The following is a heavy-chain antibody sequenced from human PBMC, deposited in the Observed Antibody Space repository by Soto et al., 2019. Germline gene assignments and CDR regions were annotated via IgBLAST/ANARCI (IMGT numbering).Heavy chain of an antibody. J-gene: IGHJ4*02. CDR1: GYTLTELS. D-gene: IGHD3-16*02. CDR2: FDPEDGET. Sequence: ASVKVSCKVSGYTLTELSMHWVRQAPGKGLEWMGGFDPEDGETIYAQKFQGRVTMTEDTSTDTAYMELSSLRSEDTAVYYCATDSYIWGSYRYILDYWGQGTRVTVSS. CDR3: ATDSYIWGSYRYILDY. V-gene: IGHV1-24*01.